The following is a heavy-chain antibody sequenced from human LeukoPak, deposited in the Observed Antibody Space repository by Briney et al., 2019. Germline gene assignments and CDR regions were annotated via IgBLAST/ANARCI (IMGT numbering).Heavy chain of an antibody. D-gene: IGHD2-15*01. V-gene: IGHV1-2*02. CDR1: GYTFTGYY. J-gene: IGHJ6*02. CDR3: ARVVAATPEGYYYYYGMDV. Sequence: GGSVKVSCKASGYTFTGYYMHWVRQAPGQGLEWMGWINPNSGGTNYAQKFQGRVTMTRGTSISTAYMELSRLRSDDTAVYYCARVVAATPEGYYYYYGMDVWGQGTTVTVSS. CDR2: INPNSGGT.